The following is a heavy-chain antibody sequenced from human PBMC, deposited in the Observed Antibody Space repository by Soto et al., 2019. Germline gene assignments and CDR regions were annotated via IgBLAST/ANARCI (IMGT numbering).Heavy chain of an antibody. D-gene: IGHD2-15*01. Sequence: SETLSRTCTVSGGSISSSSYYWGWIRTPPGKGVVWIESIYYSGSTYHNPPLKRRVTIAVDTSKNQFSLNLSSVTAADTAVYYCARKVRRGYCSGGSCSWAFDIWCQGTMVTVS. V-gene: IGHV4-39*01. J-gene: IGHJ3*02. CDR3: ARKVRRGYCSGGSCSWAFDI. CDR2: IYYSGST. CDR1: GGSISSSSYY.